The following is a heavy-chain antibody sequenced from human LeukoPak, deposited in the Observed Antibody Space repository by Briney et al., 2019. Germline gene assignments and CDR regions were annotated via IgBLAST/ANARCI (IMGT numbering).Heavy chain of an antibody. J-gene: IGHJ4*02. CDR2: ISSRSSYI. CDR1: GFTFSSYS. Sequence: GGSLRLSCAAFGFTFSSYSMNWVRQAPGKGLEWVSCISSRSSYIYYTDSVKGRFTISRDNAKNSLSLQMNSLRAEDTAVYYCARDLKYYDSSGFDYWGQGTLVTVSS. V-gene: IGHV3-21*01. CDR3: ARDLKYYDSSGFDY. D-gene: IGHD3-22*01.